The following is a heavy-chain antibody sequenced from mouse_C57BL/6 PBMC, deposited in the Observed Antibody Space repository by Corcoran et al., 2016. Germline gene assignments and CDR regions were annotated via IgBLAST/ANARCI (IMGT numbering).Heavy chain of an antibody. CDR1: GYTFTTYG. Sequence: QIQLVQSGPELKKPGETVKISCKASGYTFTTYGMSWVKRAPGKGLKWMGWINTYSGVPTYADDFKGRFAFSLETSASTAYLQINNLKNEDTATYFCARLRPWFAYWGQGTLVTVSA. CDR3: ARLRPWFAY. CDR2: INTYSGVP. V-gene: IGHV9-3*01. J-gene: IGHJ3*01. D-gene: IGHD2-12*01.